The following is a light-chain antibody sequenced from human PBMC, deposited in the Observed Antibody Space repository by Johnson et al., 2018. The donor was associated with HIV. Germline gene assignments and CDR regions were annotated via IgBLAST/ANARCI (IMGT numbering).Light chain of an antibody. J-gene: IGLJ1*01. CDR2: ETN. CDR1: SSNIGNNY. Sequence: QSVLTQPPSVSAAPGQKVTISCSGSSSNIGNNYVSWYQQLPGTAPKLLIYETNKRPSGIPDRFSGSKSGTSATLGITGLQTGDAADYYCGTWDSSLSAGYVFGTGTKVTVL. CDR3: GTWDSSLSAGYV. V-gene: IGLV1-51*02.